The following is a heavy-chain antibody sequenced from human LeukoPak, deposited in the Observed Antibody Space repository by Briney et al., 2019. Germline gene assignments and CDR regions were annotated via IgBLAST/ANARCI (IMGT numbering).Heavy chain of an antibody. J-gene: IGHJ6*02. Sequence: GGSLRLSCAASRFSFSLYNMNWVRQAPGKGLEWVSYISSTGCRIYYADSVKGRFTISRDNAKNLLYLQMSSLRDEDTAVYYCARGPGSMDVWGQGTTVTVSS. CDR2: ISSTGCRI. CDR3: ARGPGSMDV. V-gene: IGHV3-48*02. CDR1: RFSFSLYN.